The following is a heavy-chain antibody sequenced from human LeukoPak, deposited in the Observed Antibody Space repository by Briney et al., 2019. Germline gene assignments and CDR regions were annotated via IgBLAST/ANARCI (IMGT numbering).Heavy chain of an antibody. CDR1: GFTFSSYG. V-gene: IGHV3-30*18. D-gene: IGHD5-18*01. CDR3: AKARQGYSYDYFDY. CDR2: ISYDGSNK. Sequence: GRSLRLSCAASGFTFSSYGMHWVRQAPGKGLEWVAVISYDGSNKYYADSVKGRFTISRDNSKNTLYLQMNSLRAEDTAVYYCAKARQGYSYDYFDYWGQGTLVTVSS. J-gene: IGHJ4*02.